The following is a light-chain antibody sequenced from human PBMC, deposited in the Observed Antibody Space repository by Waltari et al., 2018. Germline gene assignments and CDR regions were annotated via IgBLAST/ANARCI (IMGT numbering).Light chain of an antibody. CDR1: QSINSQ. V-gene: IGKV1-39*01. CDR3: QQSYDLPYT. Sequence: IQMPQPPSSLPASVGNRLTITCRASQSINSQLNLYQPKPGKAPKLLIFAASTLQSGVPSRFSGSESGTDFTLTISSLQPEDFVAYYCQQSYDLPYTFGQGTKLEIK. CDR2: AAS. J-gene: IGKJ2*01.